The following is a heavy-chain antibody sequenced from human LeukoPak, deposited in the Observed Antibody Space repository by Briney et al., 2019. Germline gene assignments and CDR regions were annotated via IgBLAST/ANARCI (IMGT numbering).Heavy chain of an antibody. Sequence: SETLSLTCAVYGGSFSGYYWSWIRQPPGKGLEWIGEINHSGSTNYNPSLKSRVTISVDTSKNQFSLKLSSVTAADTAVYYCARLLLDGYKDFDYWGQGTLVTVSS. D-gene: IGHD5-24*01. J-gene: IGHJ4*02. CDR1: GGSFSGYY. V-gene: IGHV4-34*01. CDR3: ARLLLDGYKDFDY. CDR2: INHSGST.